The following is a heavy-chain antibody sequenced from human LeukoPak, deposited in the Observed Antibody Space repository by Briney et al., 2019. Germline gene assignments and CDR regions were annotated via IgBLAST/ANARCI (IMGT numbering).Heavy chain of an antibody. CDR2: FSYSSST. D-gene: IGHD3-9*01. CDR3: TRHLSYYDILTGYLRPNFCDY. J-gene: IGHJ4*02. CDR1: GGSISSYY. V-gene: IGHV4-59*08. Sequence: SETLSLTCTVSGGSISSYYWSWSRQPPGKGLERIGYFSYSSSTNYNPSLKSRVTISVDTSINQFSLKLSSVTAADTAVYYCTRHLSYYDILTGYLRPNFCDYWGQGTLVTVSS.